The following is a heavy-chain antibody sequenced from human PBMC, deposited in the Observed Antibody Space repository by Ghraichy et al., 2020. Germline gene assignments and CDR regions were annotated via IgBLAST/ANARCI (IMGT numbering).Heavy chain of an antibody. Sequence: GESLNISCAGSGFSFGNYEMNWVRQAPEKGLELISYINNGGDTIYYADFVKGRFTISRDNAKNSLYLQMNSLRADDTAIYYCARGTGCSGGICWEWGFDPWGQGTLVTVSS. J-gene: IGHJ5*02. CDR3: ARGTGCSGGICWEWGFDP. D-gene: IGHD2-15*01. CDR2: INNGGDTI. CDR1: GFSFGNYE. V-gene: IGHV3-48*03.